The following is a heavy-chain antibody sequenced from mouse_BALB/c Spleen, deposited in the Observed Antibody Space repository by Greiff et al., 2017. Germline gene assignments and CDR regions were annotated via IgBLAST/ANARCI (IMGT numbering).Heavy chain of an antibody. CDR1: GYSITSGYY. V-gene: IGHV3-6*02. CDR2: ISYDGSN. J-gene: IGHJ4*01. D-gene: IGHD2-4*01. CDR3: ARGDYDYAMDY. Sequence: LQESGPGLVKPSQSLSLTCSVTGYSITSGYYWNWIRQFPGNKLEWMGYISYDGSNNYNPSLKNRISITRDTSKNQFFLKLNSVTTEDTATYYCARGDYDYAMDYWGQGTSVTVSS.